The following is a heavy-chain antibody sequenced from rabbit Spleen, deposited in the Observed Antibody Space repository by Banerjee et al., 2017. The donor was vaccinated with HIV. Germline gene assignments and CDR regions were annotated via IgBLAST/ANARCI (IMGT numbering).Heavy chain of an antibody. Sequence: QEQLEESGGGLLKPEGALKICRTASGFYLGTKAVMSRVLVAPGKGLKCISCSAGSSSGFTYSATWAKGRFTCSKTSSTTVTLQMTSLTVADTATYFCASDTSSSFSSYGMDLWGPGTLVTVS. CDR3: ASDTSSSFSSYGMDL. V-gene: IGHV1S45*01. CDR2: SAGSSSGFT. CDR1: GFYLGTKAV. J-gene: IGHJ6*01. D-gene: IGHD1-1*01.